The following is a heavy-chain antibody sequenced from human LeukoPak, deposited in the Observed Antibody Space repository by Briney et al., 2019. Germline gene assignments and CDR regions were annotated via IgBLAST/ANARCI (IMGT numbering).Heavy chain of an antibody. V-gene: IGHV4-59*12. D-gene: IGHD2-15*01. CDR2: IYYSGST. Sequence: SETLSLTCTVSGGSISSYYWSWIRQPPGKGLEWIGYIYYSGSTNYNPSLKSRVTISVDTSKNQFSLKLSSVTAADTAVYYCARRWSGGYCSGGSCYYFDLWGRGTLFTVSS. CDR3: ARRWSGGYCSGGSCYYFDL. CDR1: GGSISSYY. J-gene: IGHJ2*01.